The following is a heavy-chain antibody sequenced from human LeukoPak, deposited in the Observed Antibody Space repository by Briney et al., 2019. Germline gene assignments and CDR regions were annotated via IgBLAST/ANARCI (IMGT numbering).Heavy chain of an antibody. CDR3: ARARLTDGGSDY. Sequence: GGSLRLSCAASGLTFSSHDMYWVRQAPGEGLEWVSSTASSTKTYYADSVRGRFTISRDSAKNSLSLQMNSLRAEDTAVYYCARARLTDGGSDYWGQGTLVTVSS. V-gene: IGHV3-21*06. J-gene: IGHJ4*02. CDR1: GLTFSSHD. CDR2: TASSTKT. D-gene: IGHD2-15*01.